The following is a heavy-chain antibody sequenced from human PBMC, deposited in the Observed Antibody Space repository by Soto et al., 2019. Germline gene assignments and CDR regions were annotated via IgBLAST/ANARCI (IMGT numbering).Heavy chain of an antibody. V-gene: IGHV3-30-3*01. CDR2: ISYDGSNK. J-gene: IGHJ4*01. CDR3: ARDYYDRRGYAHSSVY. D-gene: IGHD3-22*01. CDR1: RFTFTSYA. Sequence: QGQLVESGGGVVQPGRSLRLSCAASRFTFTSYAMHWVRQAPGKGLEWVAVISYDGSNKYYADSVKGRFTISRDNSKTTLYLQMNSLRAEDTAVYYCARDYYDRRGYAHSSVYWGHGTLVTVSS.